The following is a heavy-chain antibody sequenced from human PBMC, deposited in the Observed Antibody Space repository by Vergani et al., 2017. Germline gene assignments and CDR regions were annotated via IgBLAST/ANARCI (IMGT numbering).Heavy chain of an antibody. CDR1: GFTFSSYA. V-gene: IGHV3-23*01. CDR2: ISGSGGRT. D-gene: IGHD3-22*01. CDR3: AKARRIYDSSGYFDY. J-gene: IGHJ4*02. Sequence: EVQLLESGGGLVQPGGSLRLSCAASGFTFSSYAMSWVRQAPGKGLEWVSAISGSGGRTYYADSWKGRFTSSRDNSKNTLYLQMNSLRAEDTAVYYCAKARRIYDSSGYFDYWGQGTLVTVSS.